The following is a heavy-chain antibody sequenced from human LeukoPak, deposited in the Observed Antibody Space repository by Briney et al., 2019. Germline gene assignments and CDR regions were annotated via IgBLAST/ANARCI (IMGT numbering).Heavy chain of an antibody. Sequence: SQTLSLTCTVSGGSISSGDYYWNWIRQHPGKGLEWIGYIYYSGRTYYSPSLKSRVSISVDTSKNQFSLKLNSVTAADTALYYCARSKDGYNYSDYWGQGTLVTASS. CDR2: IYYSGRT. V-gene: IGHV4-31*03. J-gene: IGHJ4*02. D-gene: IGHD5-24*01. CDR1: GGSISSGDYY. CDR3: ARSKDGYNYSDY.